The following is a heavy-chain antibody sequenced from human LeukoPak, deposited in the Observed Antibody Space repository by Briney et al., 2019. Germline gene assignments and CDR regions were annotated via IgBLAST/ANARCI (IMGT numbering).Heavy chain of an antibody. CDR1: GFTFSSYA. CDR3: AKRGDIAAVAEVYFDS. CDR2: ISGSGGST. V-gene: IGHV3-23*01. J-gene: IGHJ4*02. Sequence: PGGSLRLSCAASGFTFSSYAMSWVRQAPGKGLEWVSGISGSGGSTYYADSVKGRFTISRDNSKDTLYLQMNSLRAEDTAVYYCAKRGDIAAVAEVYFDSWGQGTLVTVSS. D-gene: IGHD6-13*01.